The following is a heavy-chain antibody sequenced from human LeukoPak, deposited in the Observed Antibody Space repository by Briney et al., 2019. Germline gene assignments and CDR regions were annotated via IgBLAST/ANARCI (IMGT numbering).Heavy chain of an antibody. V-gene: IGHV4-59*08. Sequence: SETLSLTCTVSGGSISSYYWSWIRQPPGKGLEWIGYIYYSGSTNYNPSLKSRVTISVDTSKNQFSLKLSSVTAADTAVYYCARHHEVRYCSSTSCYPYFDYWGQGTLVTVSS. CDR1: GGSISSYY. CDR2: IYYSGST. D-gene: IGHD2-2*01. CDR3: ARHHEVRYCSSTSCYPYFDY. J-gene: IGHJ4*02.